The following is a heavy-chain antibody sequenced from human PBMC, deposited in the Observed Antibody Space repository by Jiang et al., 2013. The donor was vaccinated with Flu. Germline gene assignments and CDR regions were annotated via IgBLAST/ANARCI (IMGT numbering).Heavy chain of an antibody. CDR3: AGDSGPLIIGTTGYASDI. Sequence: GSGLVKPSETLSLTCTVSGGSISSYYWSWIRQPPGKGLEWIGYIYYSGRTNYNPSLKSRVTISVDTSKNQFSLKLTSVTAADTAVYYCAGDSGPLIIGTTGYASDIWGLGTMVTVSS. D-gene: IGHD1-20*01. V-gene: IGHV4-59*01. CDR2: IYYSGRT. CDR1: GGSISSYY. J-gene: IGHJ3*02.